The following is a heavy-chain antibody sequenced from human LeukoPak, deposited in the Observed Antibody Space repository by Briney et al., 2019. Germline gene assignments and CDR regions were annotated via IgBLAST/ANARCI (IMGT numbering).Heavy chain of an antibody. Sequence: PSETLSLTCTVSGDSISSGDYYWSWIRQPPGKGLEWIGYIYYSGTTYYNPSLKSRVTISVDRSKNQFSLKLSSVIAADTAVYYCAREGRFHILTSRGWFDPWGQGTLVTVSS. CDR1: GDSISSGDYY. J-gene: IGHJ5*02. V-gene: IGHV4-30-4*01. CDR2: IYYSGTT. CDR3: AREGRFHILTSRGWFDP. D-gene: IGHD3-9*01.